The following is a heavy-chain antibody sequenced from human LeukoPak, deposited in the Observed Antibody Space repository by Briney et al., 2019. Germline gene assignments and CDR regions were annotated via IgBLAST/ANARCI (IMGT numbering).Heavy chain of an antibody. Sequence: GGSLRLSCAASGFTFSSYAMSWVRQAPGKGLEWVSAISGSGGSTYYADSVKGRFTISRDNSKNTLYLQMDSLRAEDTAVYYCAKDLDENDSSGYYPGYWGQGTLVTVSS. J-gene: IGHJ4*02. CDR3: AKDLDENDSSGYYPGY. CDR2: ISGSGGST. D-gene: IGHD3-22*01. CDR1: GFTFSSYA. V-gene: IGHV3-23*01.